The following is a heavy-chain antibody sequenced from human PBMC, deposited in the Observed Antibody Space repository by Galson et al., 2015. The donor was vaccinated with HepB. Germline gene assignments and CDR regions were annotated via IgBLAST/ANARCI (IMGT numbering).Heavy chain of an antibody. CDR3: ARDFIVVVPAASQNWFDP. V-gene: IGHV1-18*04. Sequence: SVKVSCKASGYTFTSYGISWVRQAPGQGLEWMGWISAYNGNTNYAQKLQGRVTMTTDTSTSTAYMELRSLRSDDTAVYYCARDFIVVVPAASQNWFDPWGQGTLVTVSS. J-gene: IGHJ5*02. CDR2: ISAYNGNT. CDR1: GYTFTSYG. D-gene: IGHD2-2*01.